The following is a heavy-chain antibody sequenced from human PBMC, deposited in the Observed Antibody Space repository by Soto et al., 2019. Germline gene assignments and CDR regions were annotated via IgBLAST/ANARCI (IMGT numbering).Heavy chain of an antibody. D-gene: IGHD1-26*01. CDR1: VFTFSSYR. CDR3: ARELIVGPAEYFQH. V-gene: IGHV3-7*01. Sequence: GGSLRLSCAVSVFTFSSYRMSWVRQTPGKGLEWVSNINQDGSEIYYVDSVKGRFTISRDNAKKSLYLQMNSLRVEETAVYYCARELIVGPAEYFQHWGQGTLVTVSS. J-gene: IGHJ1*01. CDR2: INQDGSEI.